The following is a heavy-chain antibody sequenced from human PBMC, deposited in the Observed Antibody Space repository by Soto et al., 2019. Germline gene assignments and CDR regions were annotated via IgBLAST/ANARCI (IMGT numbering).Heavy chain of an antibody. CDR2: VYHTGDT. Sequence: SETLSLTCGVSCGTVASSHWWSWVRQSPGRGLEWVGNVYHTGDTNFNPSLQSRVTFSVDKSNNQFSLRLTSVTAADTAVYFCAREIVTAGGNNYFDPWGPGTLVTVSS. CDR3: AREIVTAGGNNYFDP. CDR1: CGTVASSHW. V-gene: IGHV4-4*02. D-gene: IGHD2-21*02. J-gene: IGHJ5*02.